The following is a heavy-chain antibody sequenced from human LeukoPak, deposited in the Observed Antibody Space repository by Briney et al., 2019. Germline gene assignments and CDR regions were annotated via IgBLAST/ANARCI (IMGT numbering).Heavy chain of an antibody. CDR3: ARDPLVIPPGIAAAGTPYTWFDP. D-gene: IGHD6-13*01. Sequence: PGVSLRLSCAASGFTFSSYSMNWVRQAPGKGLKWVSSISSSSSYIYYADSVKGRFTISRDNAKNSLYLQMNSLRAEDTAVYYCARDPLVIPPGIAAAGTPYTWFDPWGQGTLVTVSS. J-gene: IGHJ5*02. CDR1: GFTFSSYS. CDR2: ISSSSSYI. V-gene: IGHV3-21*01.